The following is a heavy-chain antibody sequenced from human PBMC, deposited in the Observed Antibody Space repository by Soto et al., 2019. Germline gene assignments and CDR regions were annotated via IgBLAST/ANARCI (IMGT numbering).Heavy chain of an antibody. CDR1: GFIVSNSY. Sequence: GGSLRLSCAASGFIVSNSYMIWVRQAPGKGLEWVSVIYSGGSTYYADSVKGRFTISRDNTKNTMYLQMSSLRAEDTAVYYCARGIGEYYSYGMDVWGQGTTVTVSS. J-gene: IGHJ6*02. CDR2: IYSGGST. V-gene: IGHV3-53*01. CDR3: ARGIGEYYSYGMDV. D-gene: IGHD2-15*01.